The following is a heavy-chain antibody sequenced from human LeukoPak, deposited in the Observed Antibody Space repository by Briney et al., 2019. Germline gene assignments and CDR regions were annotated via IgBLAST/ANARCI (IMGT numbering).Heavy chain of an antibody. J-gene: IGHJ4*02. D-gene: IGHD5-18*01. CDR3: ARVLRAASWRSYDY. CDR2: IYYNGGT. CDR1: GDSVSNSPYY. Sequence: SETLSLTCTVSGDSVSNSPYYWSWIRQPPGKGLEWIGYIYYNGGTSYNPSLKSRVTISIDTSTNQFSLRLNSMTAADTAVYYCARVLRAASWRSYDYWGQGSLVTVSS. V-gene: IGHV4-61*01.